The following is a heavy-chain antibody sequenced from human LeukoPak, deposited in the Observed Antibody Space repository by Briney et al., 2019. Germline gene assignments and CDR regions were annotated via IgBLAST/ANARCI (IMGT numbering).Heavy chain of an antibody. V-gene: IGHV3-13*01. CDR2: IGTASDT. CDR1: GFTFGSFD. D-gene: IGHD1-1*01. CDR3: ARGPPRGKYYYMDV. Sequence: GGSLRLSCAASGFTFGSFDMHWVRQPTGQGLEWVSTIGTASDTYYPGSVEGRFTLSRDNAKNSLYLQMNSLTAGDTAVYYCARGPPRGKYYYMDVWGKGTTVTVSS. J-gene: IGHJ6*03.